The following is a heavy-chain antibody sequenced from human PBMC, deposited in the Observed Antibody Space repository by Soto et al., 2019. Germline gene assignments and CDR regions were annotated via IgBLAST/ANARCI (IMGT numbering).Heavy chain of an antibody. Sequence: ASVKVSCKASGYTFTSYGISWVRQAPGQGLEWMGWISAYNGNTNYAQKLQGRVTMTTDTSTSTAYMELRSLRSDDTAVYYCARVWIWGGYYTVYNWFDPRGQGTLVTVSS. CDR1: GYTFTSYG. CDR2: ISAYNGNT. V-gene: IGHV1-18*04. CDR3: ARVWIWGGYYTVYNWFDP. J-gene: IGHJ5*02. D-gene: IGHD3-3*01.